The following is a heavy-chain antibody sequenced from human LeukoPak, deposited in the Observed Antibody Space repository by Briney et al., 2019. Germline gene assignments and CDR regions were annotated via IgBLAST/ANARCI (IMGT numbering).Heavy chain of an antibody. D-gene: IGHD3-22*01. J-gene: IGHJ1*01. CDR3: AIMHGYYDGSGYWVQ. CDR2: ITPNADRA. CDR1: GFTFGSYG. Sequence: GGSLRLSCAASGFTFGSYGMSWVRQAPGKGLEWVSFITPNADRASYADSVRGRFTISRDNPRNTLYMQMNSLRDEDTAVYYCAIMHGYYDGSGYWVQWGQGTLVTVSS. V-gene: IGHV3-23*01.